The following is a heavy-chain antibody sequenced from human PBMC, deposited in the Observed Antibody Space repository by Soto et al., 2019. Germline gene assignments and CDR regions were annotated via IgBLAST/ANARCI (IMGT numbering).Heavy chain of an antibody. Sequence: QITLKESGPTLVKPAQTLTLTCTVSGFSLSTSGEGVVWIRQPPGEALEWLALIYWDDDRRYSPSLKSRLTITQDTPNYQVVLTMTNMDPVDTATYYCAHRLRNDGSFDYWGQGTLVTVSS. CDR3: AHRLRNDGSFDY. J-gene: IGHJ4*02. CDR2: IYWDDDR. D-gene: IGHD3-10*01. V-gene: IGHV2-5*02. CDR1: GFSLSTSGEG.